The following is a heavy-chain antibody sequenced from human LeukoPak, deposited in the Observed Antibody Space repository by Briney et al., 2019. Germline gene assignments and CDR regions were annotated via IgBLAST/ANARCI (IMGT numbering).Heavy chain of an antibody. J-gene: IGHJ4*02. V-gene: IGHV4-59*01. Sequence: GSLRLSCAASGFTFSDYYMSWIRQPPGKGLEWIGYISNRGSTNSNPTLKSRVTISVDTSKNQFSLKLTSVTAADTAVYYCARGSTGPFDYWGQGTLVTVSS. CDR2: ISNRGST. D-gene: IGHD2-2*01. CDR1: GFTFSDYY. CDR3: ARGSTGPFDY.